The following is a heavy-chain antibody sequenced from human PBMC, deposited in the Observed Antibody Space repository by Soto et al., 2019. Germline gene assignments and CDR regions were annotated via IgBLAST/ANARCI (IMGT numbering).Heavy chain of an antibody. CDR2: ISSSSSYI. D-gene: IGHD3-22*01. Sequence: EVQLVESGGGLVKPGGSLRLSCAASGFTFSSYSMNWVRQAPGKGLEWVSSISSSSSYIYYADSVKGRFTISRDNAKNSLYLQMNSLRAEDTAVYYCARDLGYYYDSSGEPGWGQGTLVTVSS. CDR3: ARDLGYYYDSSGEPG. V-gene: IGHV3-21*01. J-gene: IGHJ4*02. CDR1: GFTFSSYS.